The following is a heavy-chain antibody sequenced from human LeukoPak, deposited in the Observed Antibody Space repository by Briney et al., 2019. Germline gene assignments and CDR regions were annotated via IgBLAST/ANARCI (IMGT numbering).Heavy chain of an antibody. CDR3: ARGSGSGWPLDR. D-gene: IGHD6-19*01. V-gene: IGHV3-53*01. CDR2: MYAGGTT. Sequence: SGGSLRLSCAASGVIVSRNFMSWVCQAPGKGLQWVAIMYAGGTTDYSDSVRGRFHISRDSSNNTLSLQINSLRAEDTAVYYCARGSGSGWPLDRWGQGALVTVSS. CDR1: GVIVSRNF. J-gene: IGHJ5*02.